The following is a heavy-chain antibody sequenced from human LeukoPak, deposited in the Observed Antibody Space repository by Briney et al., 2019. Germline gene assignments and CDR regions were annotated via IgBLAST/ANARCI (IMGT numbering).Heavy chain of an antibody. V-gene: IGHV1-18*01. D-gene: IGHD6-13*01. J-gene: IGHJ6*03. CDR3: ARAEWYSSSWYAYYYYYMDV. Sequence: ASVKVSCKASGYTFTSYGISWVRQAPGQGLEWMGWISAYNGNTNYAQKLQGRVTMTTDTSTSTAYMELRSQRSDDTAVYYCARAEWYSSSWYAYYYYYMDVWGKGTTVTVSS. CDR2: ISAYNGNT. CDR1: GYTFTSYG.